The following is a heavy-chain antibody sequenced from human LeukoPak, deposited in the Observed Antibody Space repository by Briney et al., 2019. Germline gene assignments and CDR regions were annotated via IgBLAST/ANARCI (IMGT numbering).Heavy chain of an antibody. CDR3: ARVQWLVPGY. CDR1: GGSFSGYY. D-gene: IGHD6-19*01. V-gene: IGHV4-34*01. J-gene: IGHJ4*02. CDR2: INHSGST. Sequence: SETLSLTCAVYGGSFSGYYWSWIRQPPGKGLEWMGEINHSGSTNYNPSLKSRVTISVDTSKNQFSLKLSSVTAADTAVYYCARVQWLVPGYWGQGTLVTVSS.